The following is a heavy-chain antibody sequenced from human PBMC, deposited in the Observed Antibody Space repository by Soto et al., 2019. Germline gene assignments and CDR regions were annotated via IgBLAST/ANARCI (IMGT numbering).Heavy chain of an antibody. J-gene: IGHJ3*02. CDR1: GGTFSSYA. CDR3: ASGLGYCTNGLCYTRRVDAFDI. Sequence: SVKVSCKASGGTFSSYAISWVRQAPGQGLEWMGGIIPIFGTANYAQKFQGRVTITADESTSTAYMELSILRSEDTAVYYCASGLGYCTNGLCYTRRVDAFDIWGQGTMVTVS. D-gene: IGHD2-8*01. V-gene: IGHV1-69*13. CDR2: IIPIFGTA.